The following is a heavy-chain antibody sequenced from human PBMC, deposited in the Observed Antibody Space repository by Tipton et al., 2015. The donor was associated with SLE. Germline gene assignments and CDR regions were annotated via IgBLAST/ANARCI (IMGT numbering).Heavy chain of an antibody. V-gene: IGHV3-9*01. CDR1: GFTFDDYA. Sequence: SLRLSCATSGFTFDDYAMHWVRQAPGKGLEWVAGIRYNSDTLGYADSVKGRFTISRDDAKNSLYLQMNSLRAEDTALYYCAKDRGSYGMDVWGQGTTVTVSS. CDR2: IRYNSDTL. CDR3: AKDRGSYGMDV. J-gene: IGHJ6*02.